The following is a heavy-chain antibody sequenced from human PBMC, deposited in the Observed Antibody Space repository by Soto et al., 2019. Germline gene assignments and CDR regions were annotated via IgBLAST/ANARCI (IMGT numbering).Heavy chain of an antibody. J-gene: IGHJ5*02. CDR2: INHIGST. CDR1: GGSFSGYY. CDR3: AGGPSRRYSSSPRLRNWFDP. V-gene: IGHV4-34*01. D-gene: IGHD6-13*01. Sequence: QVQLQQWGAGLLKPSETLSLTCAVYGGSFSGYYWSWIRQPPGKGLEWIGEINHIGSTNYNPSLKSRVPLSVDTSKNQFSLKLSAVTAADTAVYYCAGGPSRRYSSSPRLRNWFDPWGQGTLVTVSS.